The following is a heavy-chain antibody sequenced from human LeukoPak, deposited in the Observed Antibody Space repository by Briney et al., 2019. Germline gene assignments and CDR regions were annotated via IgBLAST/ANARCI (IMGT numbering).Heavy chain of an antibody. CDR3: AREYSSGWYYFDY. Sequence: VKVSCKASGYTFTSYGLSWVRQAPGQGLEWMGWISAYNGNTNYAQKLQGRDTMTTDTSTSTAYMELRSLRSDDTAVYYCAREYSSGWYYFDYWGQGTLVTVSS. D-gene: IGHD6-19*01. V-gene: IGHV1-18*01. CDR2: ISAYNGNT. CDR1: GYTFTSYG. J-gene: IGHJ4*02.